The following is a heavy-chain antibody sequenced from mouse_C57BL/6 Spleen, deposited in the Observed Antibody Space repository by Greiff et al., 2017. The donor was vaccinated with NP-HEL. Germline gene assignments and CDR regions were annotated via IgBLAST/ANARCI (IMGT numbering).Heavy chain of an antibody. CDR3: DTVVDY. Sequence: EVKLQESGPGLVKPSQSLSLTCSVTGYSITSCYFWNWIRQFPGNKLECMGNISYDGSNNYNPSLKNRISITRDTSKNQFFLKLNSLTTEDSATYYCDTVVDYWGQGTTLTVSS. V-gene: IGHV3-6*01. J-gene: IGHJ2*01. CDR1: GYSITSCYF. CDR2: ISYDGSN. D-gene: IGHD1-1*01.